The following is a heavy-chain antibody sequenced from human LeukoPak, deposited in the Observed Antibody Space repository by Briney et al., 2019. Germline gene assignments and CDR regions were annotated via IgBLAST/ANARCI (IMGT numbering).Heavy chain of an antibody. CDR1: GYTFTNFG. Sequence: ASVKVSCKASGYTFTNFGISRVRQAPGQGLEWMGWISAYNGNTNYAQKLQGRVTMTTDTSTTTAYMELRSLRSDDTAVYYCARMSGYSGYDSNDYWGQGTLVTVSS. V-gene: IGHV1-18*01. J-gene: IGHJ4*02. CDR2: ISAYNGNT. CDR3: ARMSGYSGYDSNDY. D-gene: IGHD5-12*01.